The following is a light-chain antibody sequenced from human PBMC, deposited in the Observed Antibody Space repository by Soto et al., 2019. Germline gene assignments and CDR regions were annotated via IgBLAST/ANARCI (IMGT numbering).Light chain of an antibody. CDR2: EVN. V-gene: IGLV2-8*01. J-gene: IGLJ1*01. CDR1: SSDVGGYNY. CDR3: TPYAGGNNV. Sequence: QSALTQPPSASGSPGQSVTISCTGTSSDVGGYNYVSWYQQHPGKVPKLMVYEVNKRPSGVPDRFSGSKSGNTASLTVSGLLADDEAAYDGTPYAGGNNVFGTGTKLTVL.